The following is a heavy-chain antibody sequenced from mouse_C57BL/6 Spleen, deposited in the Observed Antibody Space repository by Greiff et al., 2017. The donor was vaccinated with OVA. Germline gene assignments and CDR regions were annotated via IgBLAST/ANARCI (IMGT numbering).Heavy chain of an antibody. J-gene: IGHJ2*01. CDR1: GYTFTSYW. Sequence: QVQLQQPGAELVRPGSSVKLSCKASGYTFTSYWMHWVKQRPIQGLEWIGNIDPSDSETHYNQKFKDKATLTVDKSSSTAYMQLSSLTSEDSAVYYGARLPQLEGGYFDYWGQGTTLTVSS. CDR3: ARLPQLEGGYFDY. CDR2: IDPSDSET. V-gene: IGHV1-52*01. D-gene: IGHD2-12*01.